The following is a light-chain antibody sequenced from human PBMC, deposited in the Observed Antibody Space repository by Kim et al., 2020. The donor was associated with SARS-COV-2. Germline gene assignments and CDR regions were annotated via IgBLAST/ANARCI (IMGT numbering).Light chain of an antibody. Sequence: EIVMTQSPATLSVSPGERATLSCRASQSVSSNLAWYQQKPGQAPRLLIYGASTRATGIPARFSGSGSGTEFTLTISSLQSEDFAVYYCQQYNNWPSWTFGHGT. J-gene: IGKJ1*01. V-gene: IGKV3-15*01. CDR2: GAS. CDR1: QSVSSN. CDR3: QQYNNWPSWT.